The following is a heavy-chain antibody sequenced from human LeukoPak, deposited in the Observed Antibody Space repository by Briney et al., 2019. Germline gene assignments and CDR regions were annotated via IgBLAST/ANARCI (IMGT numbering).Heavy chain of an antibody. CDR3: ARVRYYYDSSGYYPRKRTYYFDY. Sequence: PSETLSLTCAVYGGSFSGYYWSWIRQPPGKGLGWIGEINHSGSTNYNPSLKSRVTISVDTSKNQFSLKLSSVTAADTAVYYCARVRYYYDSSGYYPRKRTYYFDYWGQGTLVTVSS. CDR2: INHSGST. CDR1: GGSFSGYY. J-gene: IGHJ4*02. D-gene: IGHD3-22*01. V-gene: IGHV4-34*01.